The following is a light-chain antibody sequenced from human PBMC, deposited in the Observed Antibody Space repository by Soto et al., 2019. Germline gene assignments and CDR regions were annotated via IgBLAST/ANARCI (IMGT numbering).Light chain of an antibody. Sequence: ELEMTQSPATLSVSPGERATFSCRASQSVIHNYLAWHQQKPGQAPRLLIFGASSRAAGIPDRFSGSGSGTDFTLTIYRLEPEDYAVYYCQQYDKSPLTFGGGTKVDIK. V-gene: IGKV3-20*01. CDR2: GAS. CDR1: QSVIHNY. J-gene: IGKJ4*01. CDR3: QQYDKSPLT.